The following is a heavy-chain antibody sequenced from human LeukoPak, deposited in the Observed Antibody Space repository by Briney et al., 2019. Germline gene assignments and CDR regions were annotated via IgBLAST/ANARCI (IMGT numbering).Heavy chain of an antibody. D-gene: IGHD6-13*01. CDR3: ARAVSGTNSRYFYYHMDV. V-gene: IGHV4-4*07. Sequence: PSETLSLTCTVSGGSISSYYWSWIRQPPGKGLEWIGHIYTSGSTNYNASLKSRVTMSVDTSNNQFSLKLSSVTAADTAVYYCARAVSGTNSRYFYYHMDVWGKGTTVTVSS. J-gene: IGHJ6*03. CDR1: GGSISSYY. CDR2: IYTSGST.